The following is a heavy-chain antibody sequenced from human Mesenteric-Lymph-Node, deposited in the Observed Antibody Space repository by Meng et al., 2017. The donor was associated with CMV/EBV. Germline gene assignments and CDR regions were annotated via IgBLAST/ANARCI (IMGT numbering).Heavy chain of an antibody. V-gene: IGHV3-21*01. J-gene: IGHJ6*02. Sequence: FRSYSMNWVRQAPGKGLEWVSGISSGSAYIFYADSVKGRFTISRDNAKNALYLQMNSLGGEDTAVYYCARGDRDTAMADYYYGMDVWGQGTTVTVSS. CDR2: ISSGSAYI. CDR3: ARGDRDTAMADYYYGMDV. D-gene: IGHD5-18*01. CDR1: FRSYS.